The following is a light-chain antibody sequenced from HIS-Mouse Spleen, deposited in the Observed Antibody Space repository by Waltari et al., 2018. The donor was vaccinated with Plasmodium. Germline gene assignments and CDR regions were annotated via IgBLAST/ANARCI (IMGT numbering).Light chain of an antibody. Sequence: DIQMTQSPSSLSASVGDRVHIPCRSSQSISSYLNWYQQKPGKAPKRLIYAESSLQSGVPSRFSCSGTGTDFTLTISSLQPEDFATYYCQQSYSTWTFGQGTKVEIK. J-gene: IGKJ1*01. CDR2: AES. CDR3: QQSYSTWT. CDR1: QSISSY. V-gene: IGKV1-39*01.